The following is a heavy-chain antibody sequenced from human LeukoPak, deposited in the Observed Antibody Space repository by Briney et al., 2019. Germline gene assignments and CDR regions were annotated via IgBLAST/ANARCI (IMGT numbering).Heavy chain of an antibody. J-gene: IGHJ4*02. D-gene: IGHD2-15*01. CDR1: GFTFSSYS. Sequence: PGGSLRLPCAASGFTFSSYSMNWVRQAPGKGLEWVSSISSSSSYIYYADSVKGRFTISRDNAKNSLYLQMNSLRAEDTAVYYCARGLVVAATHFDYWGQGTLVTVSS. CDR3: ARGLVVAATHFDY. CDR2: ISSSSSYI. V-gene: IGHV3-21*01.